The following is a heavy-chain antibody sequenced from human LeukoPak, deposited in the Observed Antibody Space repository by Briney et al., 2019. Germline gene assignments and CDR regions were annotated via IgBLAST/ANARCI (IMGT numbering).Heavy chain of an antibody. CDR1: GFTFANYV. CDR3: TRDPILGAPDYFDY. Sequence: GGSLRLSCAASGFTFANYVTHWVRQAPGKGLEWVAVTSPDEGLKFYGDSVKGRFTISRDNSKDTMYLQMNNLREEDTAVYYCTRDPILGAPDYFDYWGQGTLVAVSS. CDR2: TSPDEGLK. J-gene: IGHJ4*02. D-gene: IGHD1-26*01. V-gene: IGHV3-30*04.